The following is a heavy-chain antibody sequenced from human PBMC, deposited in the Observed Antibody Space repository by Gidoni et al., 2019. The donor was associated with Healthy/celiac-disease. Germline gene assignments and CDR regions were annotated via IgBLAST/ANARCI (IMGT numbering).Heavy chain of an antibody. Sequence: QVQLVQSGAEGKKPGASVKVSCKASGYTFTGYYMHWVRQAPGQGLEWMGWINTNSGGTNYAQKFQGRVTMTRDTSISTAYMELSRLRSDDTAVYYCARNPGETPYFDYWGQGTLVTVSS. CDR3: ARNPGETPYFDY. D-gene: IGHD3-10*01. J-gene: IGHJ4*02. CDR1: GYTFTGYY. V-gene: IGHV1-2*02. CDR2: INTNSGGT.